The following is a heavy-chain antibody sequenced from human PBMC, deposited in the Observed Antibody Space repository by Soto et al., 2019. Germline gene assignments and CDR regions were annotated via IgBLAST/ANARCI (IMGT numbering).Heavy chain of an antibody. J-gene: IGHJ4*02. CDR1: GFTFSSYG. Sequence: GGSLRLSCAASGFTFSSYGMHWVRQAPGKGLEWVAAIWYDGSNKYYADSVKGRFTISRDNSKNTLYLQLNCLRAGDWAVYDCARDRGCGWYFDYWGQGTLVTVSS. CDR2: IWYDGSNK. V-gene: IGHV3-33*01. CDR3: ARDRGCGWYFDY. D-gene: IGHD6-19*01.